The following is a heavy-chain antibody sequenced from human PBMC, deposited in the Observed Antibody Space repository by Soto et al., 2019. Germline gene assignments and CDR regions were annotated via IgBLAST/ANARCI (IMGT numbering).Heavy chain of an antibody. CDR2: IKDDGGQT. Sequence: EVKLEESGGGLVQTGGSLRLSCAVSGFTFSGYWMRWVRQSPGRGLEGVANIKDDGGQTCYVGSVRGRFTISRDNGQNSLYLHMNSLRVEDTAVYYCATAVRGSAWSYWGQGTLVTVSS. CDR1: GFTFSGYW. CDR3: ATAVRGSAWSY. J-gene: IGHJ4*02. D-gene: IGHD6-19*01. V-gene: IGHV3-7*01.